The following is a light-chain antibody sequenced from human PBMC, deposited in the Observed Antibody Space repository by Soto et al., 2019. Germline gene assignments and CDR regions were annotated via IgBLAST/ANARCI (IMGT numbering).Light chain of an antibody. J-gene: IGKJ2*01. V-gene: IGKV2-28*01. CDR1: QSLLHSNGHNY. CDR2: LGS. Sequence: DILMTQSPVSLPVTPGESASISCRSSQSLLHSNGHNYLDWFLQKPGQSPQLLIYLGSNRASGGPYRVRCRGLRTEFSLKIRRIEGEGVGIFYCMQALSHTFGQGTKLEIK. CDR3: MQALSHT.